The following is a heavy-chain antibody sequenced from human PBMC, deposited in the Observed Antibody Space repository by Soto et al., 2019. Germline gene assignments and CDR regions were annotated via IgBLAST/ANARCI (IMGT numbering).Heavy chain of an antibody. CDR3: ARSAYGGHGYFDY. CDR1: RYCISSGYH. J-gene: IGHJ4*02. Sequence: ATLSLTCAVCRYCISSGYHWSWIREPPGKGLEWVGSVYHSGSTYYKSSLKSRITISVDTSKNQFSLKLTSVTAADTAVYYCARSAYGGHGYFDYCAQGTLVTVSS. V-gene: IGHV4-38-2*01. D-gene: IGHD2-21*01. CDR2: VYHSGST.